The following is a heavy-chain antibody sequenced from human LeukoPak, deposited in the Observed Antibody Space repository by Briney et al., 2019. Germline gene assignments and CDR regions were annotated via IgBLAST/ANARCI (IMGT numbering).Heavy chain of an antibody. CDR3: AREGTTGTTD. CDR1: GGSISSYY. CDR2: IYYSGST. Sequence: SETLSLTCTVSGGSISSYYWSWIRQPPGKGLEWIGYIYYSGSTNYNPSLKSRVTISVDTSKNQFSLKLSSVTAADTAVYYCAREGTTGTTDWGQGTLVTVSS. V-gene: IGHV4-59*01. D-gene: IGHD1-1*01. J-gene: IGHJ4*02.